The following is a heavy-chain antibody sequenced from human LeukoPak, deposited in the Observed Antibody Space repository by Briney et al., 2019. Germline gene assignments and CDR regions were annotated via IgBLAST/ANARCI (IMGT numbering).Heavy chain of an antibody. CDR1: GGSFSGYY. Sequence: SETLSLTCAVYGGSFSGYYWSWIRQPPGKGLEWTGEINHSGSTNYNPSLKSRVAISVDTSKNQFSLKLSSVTAADTAVYYCARSGYDYVWGSYRSRDYYYGMDVWGQGTTVTVSS. CDR2: INHSGST. V-gene: IGHV4-34*01. J-gene: IGHJ6*02. D-gene: IGHD3-16*02. CDR3: ARSGYDYVWGSYRSRDYYYGMDV.